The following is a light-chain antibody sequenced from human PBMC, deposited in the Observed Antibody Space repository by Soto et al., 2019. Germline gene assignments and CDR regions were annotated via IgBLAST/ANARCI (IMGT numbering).Light chain of an antibody. CDR1: QSVSGY. J-gene: IGKJ4*01. CDR2: DAS. CDR3: QQRSNWPLLS. V-gene: IGKV3-11*01. Sequence: EIVLTQSPDTLSLSPGERATLSCRASQSVSGYLGWYQQKPGQAPRLLIYDASNRAYGVPARFRGSGSGTNFTLTIASLEPDDFAVYYCQQRSNWPLLSFGGGTKVEIK.